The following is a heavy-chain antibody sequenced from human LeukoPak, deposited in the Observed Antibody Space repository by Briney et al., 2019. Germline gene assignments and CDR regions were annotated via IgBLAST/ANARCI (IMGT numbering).Heavy chain of an antibody. D-gene: IGHD3-10*01. J-gene: IGHJ4*02. Sequence: GGSLRLSCAAPGFTFSSYGMHWVRQAPGKGLEWVAVIWYDGSNKYYADSVKGRFTISRDNSKNTLYLQMNSLRAEDTAVYYCARDRTRFMVRGVKDYWGQGTLVTVSP. CDR1: GFTFSSYG. CDR2: IWYDGSNK. V-gene: IGHV3-33*01. CDR3: ARDRTRFMVRGVKDY.